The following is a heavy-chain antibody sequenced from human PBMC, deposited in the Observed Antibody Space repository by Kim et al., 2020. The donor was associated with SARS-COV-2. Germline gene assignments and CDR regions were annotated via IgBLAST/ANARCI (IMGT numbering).Heavy chain of an antibody. D-gene: IGHD1-26*01. CDR3: VRDFPWGSRGATNSFY. J-gene: IGHJ4*01. CDR2: ISSSGSTV. V-gene: IGHV3-48*04. CDR1: GVTFSEYN. Sequence: GVSLRLSCAVSGVTFSEYNMNWVRQAPGKGLEWVSYISSSGSTVYYADSVKGRFTISRDNAKNSLYLQMNSLRADDTAVYYFVRDFPWGSRGATNSFYWG.